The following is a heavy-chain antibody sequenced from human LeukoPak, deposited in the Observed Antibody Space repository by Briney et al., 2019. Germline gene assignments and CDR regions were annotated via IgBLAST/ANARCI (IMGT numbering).Heavy chain of an antibody. CDR3: ARSGQQRNWFDS. Sequence: SETLSLTCTVSGGSISSGDYYWSWIRQPPGKGLEWIGYIYYSGSTYYNPSLKSRVTISVDTSKNQFSLKVSSVTAADRAVYYCARSGQQRNWFDSWGQGTLVTVSS. CDR2: IYYSGST. J-gene: IGHJ5*01. CDR1: GGSISSGDYY. D-gene: IGHD1-1*01. V-gene: IGHV4-30-4*01.